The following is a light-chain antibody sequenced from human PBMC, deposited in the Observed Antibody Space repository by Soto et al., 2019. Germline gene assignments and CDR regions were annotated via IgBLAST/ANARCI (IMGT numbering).Light chain of an antibody. Sequence: EIVLTQSPATLSLSPGERATLSCRASQSVSSYLAWYQQKPGQAPRLLIYDASNRATGIPARFSGSGSGTDFTLTISSLEPDGFSVYYCQQRSDWPSTLWGGTKVQIK. CDR2: DAS. CDR3: QQRSDWPST. CDR1: QSVSSY. V-gene: IGKV3-11*01. J-gene: IGKJ4*02.